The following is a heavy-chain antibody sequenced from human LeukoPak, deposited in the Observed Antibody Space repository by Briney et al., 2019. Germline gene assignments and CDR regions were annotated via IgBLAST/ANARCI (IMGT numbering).Heavy chain of an antibody. CDR2: INSDGSRT. Sequence: PGGSLRLSCAASGFTFSSYWMHWVRQAPGKGLVWVSRINSDGSRTSYADSVKGRFTISRDNSKNTLYLQMNSLRAEDTAVYYCARGPNHQDYYYGMDVWGQGTTVTVPS. CDR1: GFTFSSYW. CDR3: ARGPNHQDYYYGMDV. J-gene: IGHJ6*02. V-gene: IGHV3-74*01. D-gene: IGHD1-14*01.